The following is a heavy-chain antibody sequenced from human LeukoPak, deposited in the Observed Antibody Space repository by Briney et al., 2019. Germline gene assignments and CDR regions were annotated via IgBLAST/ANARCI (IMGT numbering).Heavy chain of an antibody. CDR2: IKQDGSEK. D-gene: IGHD1-7*01. J-gene: IGHJ4*02. Sequence: PGGSLKLSCAASGFTFNSYWMSWVRQAPGKGLEWVANIKQDGSEKYYVDSVKGRFTISRDNAKNSLYLQMNSLRAEDTAVYYCARLLELGEADYWGQGTLVTVSS. CDR3: ARLLELGEADY. V-gene: IGHV3-7*01. CDR1: GFTFNSYW.